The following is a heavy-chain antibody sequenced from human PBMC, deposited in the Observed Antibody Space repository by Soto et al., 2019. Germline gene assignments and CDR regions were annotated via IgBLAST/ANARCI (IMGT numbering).Heavy chain of an antibody. CDR2: ISYDGSNK. Sequence: QVHLVESGGGVVQPGRSLRLSCAASGFTFNTYDMHWVRQAPGKGLEWVAVISYDGSNKYYADSVKGRLTSSRDNSKNTLCLKMNSRRAEDTAVYYWAQGQHCISTSYYFYYYGMDVWGQGNKVVVSS. J-gene: IGHJ6*02. CDR1: GFTFNTYD. D-gene: IGHD2-2*01. CDR3: AQGQHCISTSYYFYYYGMDV. V-gene: IGHV3-30*18.